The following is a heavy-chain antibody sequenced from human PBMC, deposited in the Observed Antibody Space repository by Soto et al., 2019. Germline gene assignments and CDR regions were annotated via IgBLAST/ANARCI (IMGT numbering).Heavy chain of an antibody. V-gene: IGHV1-8*01. J-gene: IGHJ6*02. CDR3: ASQMGVTGTYEHYSGMDV. CDR1: GYTFTSYD. D-gene: IGHD1-7*01. Sequence: ASVKVSCKASGYTFTSYDINWVRQATGQGLEWMGWMNPNSGNTGYAQKFQGRVTMTRNTSISTAYMELSSLRSEDTAVYYCASQMGVTGTYEHYSGMDVCGQRTTVTVS. CDR2: MNPNSGNT.